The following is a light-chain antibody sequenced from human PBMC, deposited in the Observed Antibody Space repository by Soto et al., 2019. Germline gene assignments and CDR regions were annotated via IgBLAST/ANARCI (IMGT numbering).Light chain of an antibody. CDR3: CSYAGIYTFYV. CDR1: SSDVGGYNY. CDR2: DAS. Sequence: QSVLTQPRSVSGSPGQSVTISCSGTSSDVGGYNYVSWYQQHPGKAPKLMIYDASKRPSGVPDRFSGSKSGNTASLTISGLHAEDEADYYCCSYAGIYTFYVFGTGTKLTVL. V-gene: IGLV2-11*01. J-gene: IGLJ1*01.